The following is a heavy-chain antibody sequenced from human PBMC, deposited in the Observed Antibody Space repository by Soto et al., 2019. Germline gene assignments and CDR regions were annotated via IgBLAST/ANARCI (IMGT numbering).Heavy chain of an antibody. CDR1: GFTFSDYY. CDR3: ARVPDSGAYSSS. Sequence: QVQLVESGGGLVKPGGSLRLSCAASGFTFSDYYMSWIRQAPGKGLEWVSYISSSSSYTNYADSVKGRFTISRDNAKNSLYLQMNSLRAEDTAVYYCARVPDSGAYSSSWGQGTLVTVSS. D-gene: IGHD6-13*01. V-gene: IGHV3-11*06. CDR2: ISSSSSYT. J-gene: IGHJ4*02.